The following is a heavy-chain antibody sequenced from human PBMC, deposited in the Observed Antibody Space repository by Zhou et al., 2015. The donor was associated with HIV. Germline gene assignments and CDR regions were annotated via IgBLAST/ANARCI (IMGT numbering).Heavy chain of an antibody. J-gene: IGHJ4*02. V-gene: IGHV1-2*02. D-gene: IGHD6-13*01. CDR1: GYNFRLMG. Sequence: QLAQSGVEVKRPGASVKLSCKASGYNFRLMGISWARQGPGQGLEWMGWISPNSGGTAYAQKFQGRVTMTRDTSISTVYMEMSRLRSDDTAVFYXARERDSSSAFSYWGQGTLVTVSS. CDR3: ARERDSSSAFSY. CDR2: ISPNSGGT.